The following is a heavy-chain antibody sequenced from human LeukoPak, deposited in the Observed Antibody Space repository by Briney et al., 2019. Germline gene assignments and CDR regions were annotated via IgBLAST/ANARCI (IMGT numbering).Heavy chain of an antibody. Sequence: SDTLTLTCIVSDGSSGRYYCSWIRQPPGKGLEWIGYIYYSGSTNYNPSLKSRVTISVDTSKNQFSLKLSSVTAADTAVYYCAASAEGLDYWGQGTLVPVSS. CDR2: IYYSGST. V-gene: IGHV4-59*07. CDR1: DGSSGRYY. J-gene: IGHJ4*02. CDR3: AASAEGLDY.